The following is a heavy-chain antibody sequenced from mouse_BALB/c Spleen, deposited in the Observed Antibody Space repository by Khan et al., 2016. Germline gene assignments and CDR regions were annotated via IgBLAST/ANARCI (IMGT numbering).Heavy chain of an antibody. V-gene: IGHV1-87*01. D-gene: IGHD2-4*01. CDR1: GYTFTSYW. J-gene: IGHJ3*01. Sequence: QVQLQQSGAELARPGASVKLSCKAAGYTFTSYWMQWVKQRPGQGLEWIGAIYPGDGDTRYTQKFKGKATLTADKSSSTAYMQLSSLASEDSAVYFCASGGVITTPFAYWGQGTLVTVSA. CDR2: IYPGDGDT. CDR3: ASGGVITTPFAY.